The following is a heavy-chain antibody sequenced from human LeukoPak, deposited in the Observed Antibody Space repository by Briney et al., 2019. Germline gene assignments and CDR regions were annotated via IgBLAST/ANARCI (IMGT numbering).Heavy chain of an antibody. CDR2: ISSSSSYI. CDR1: GFTFSSYS. D-gene: IGHD3-3*01. V-gene: IGHV3-21*01. Sequence: RGSLRLSCPASGFTFSSYSMNWVSQAQGKGLEWVSSISSSSSYIYYADSLKGRFTISRDNAKNSLYLQMNSLRAEDTAVYYCARNRDDFWSAYLFDYWGQGALVTVSS. CDR3: ARNRDDFWSAYLFDY. J-gene: IGHJ4*02.